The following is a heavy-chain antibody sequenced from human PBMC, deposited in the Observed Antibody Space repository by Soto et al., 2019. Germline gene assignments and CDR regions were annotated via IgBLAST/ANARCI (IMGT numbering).Heavy chain of an antibody. CDR2: IYSGGST. D-gene: IGHD3-3*01. CDR1: GFTVSSNY. Sequence: GGSLRLSCAASGFTVSSNYMSWVRQAPGKGLEWVSVIYSGGSTDYGDSGKGRFTISRNNSKNTLYLHMNSPRDEDTAVYNGARCLMERHYDFWSGYYDAFDIWGQGTMVTVSS. J-gene: IGHJ3*02. V-gene: IGHV3-53*01. CDR3: ARCLMERHYDFWSGYYDAFDI.